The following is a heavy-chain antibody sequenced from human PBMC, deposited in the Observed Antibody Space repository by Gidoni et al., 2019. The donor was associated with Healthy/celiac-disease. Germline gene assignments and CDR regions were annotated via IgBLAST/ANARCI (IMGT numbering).Heavy chain of an antibody. CDR2: IYYSGST. CDR1: GGSISRGGYY. D-gene: IGHD2-2*01. CDR3: ARANTDIVVVPAAITPDAFDI. V-gene: IGHV4-31*03. J-gene: IGHJ3*02. Sequence: QVQLQESGPGLVQPSQTLSLTCTVSGGSISRGGYYWRWIRQHPGKGLEWIGYIYYSGSTYYNPSLKSRVTISVDTSKNQFSLKLSSVTAADTAVYYCARANTDIVVVPAAITPDAFDIWGQGTMVTVSS.